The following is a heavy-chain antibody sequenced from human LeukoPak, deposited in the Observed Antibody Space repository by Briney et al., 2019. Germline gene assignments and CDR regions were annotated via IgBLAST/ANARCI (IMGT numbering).Heavy chain of an antibody. D-gene: IGHD4-17*01. Sequence: PGGSLRLSCAASGFTFSSYSMNWVRQAPGKGLEWVSSISSRSSYIFYADSVKGRFTISRDNAKNSLYLQMNSLRAEDTAVYYCARDLRSTVATAVTTDFYYYMDVWGKGTTVTVSS. V-gene: IGHV3-21*01. CDR1: GFTFSSYS. J-gene: IGHJ6*03. CDR2: ISSRSSYI. CDR3: ARDLRSTVATAVTTDFYYYMDV.